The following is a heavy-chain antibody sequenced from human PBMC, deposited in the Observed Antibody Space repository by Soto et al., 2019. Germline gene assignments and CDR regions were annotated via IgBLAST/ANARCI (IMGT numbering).Heavy chain of an antibody. Sequence: PSEALSLTCIVSGESISSSSYYWGWIRQPPGEGLEWIGRIYYSGRSYYNPSFKSRVTISIDTSKNQFSLKLSSVTATDTAVYYCARQLTTVVTQAYFDHWGQGALVTVSS. CDR1: GESISSSSYY. CDR3: ARQLTTVVTQAYFDH. D-gene: IGHD2-21*02. CDR2: IYYSGRS. V-gene: IGHV4-39*01. J-gene: IGHJ4*02.